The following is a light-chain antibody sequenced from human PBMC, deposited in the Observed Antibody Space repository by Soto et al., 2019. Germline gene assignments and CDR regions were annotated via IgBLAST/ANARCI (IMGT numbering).Light chain of an antibody. J-gene: IGLJ2*01. CDR3: ASYTRTTTLV. CDR1: ISDIGGYNF. V-gene: IGLV2-14*01. CDR2: DVN. Sequence: QSVLTQPGSVSGSPGQSITICCTGTISDIGGYNFISWYQHHPGKAPKLVIYDVNNRPSGISYRFSGSKSGNTASLTISGLQAEDEADYYCASYTRTTTLVFGGGTKVTVL.